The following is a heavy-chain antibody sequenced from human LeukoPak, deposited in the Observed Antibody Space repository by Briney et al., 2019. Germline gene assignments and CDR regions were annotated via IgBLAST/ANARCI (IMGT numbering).Heavy chain of an antibody. V-gene: IGHV5-51*04. CDR2: IYPGDSDT. D-gene: IGHD3-22*01. CDR3: ARGNTSNYYDSSGYSIDY. Sequence: GESLKISCKGSGYSFTSYWIGWVRQMPGKGLEWMGIIYPGDSDTRYSPSFQGQVTISADKPISTAYLQWSSLKASDTAMYYCARGNTSNYYDSSGYSIDYWGQGTLVTVSS. CDR1: GYSFTSYW. J-gene: IGHJ4*02.